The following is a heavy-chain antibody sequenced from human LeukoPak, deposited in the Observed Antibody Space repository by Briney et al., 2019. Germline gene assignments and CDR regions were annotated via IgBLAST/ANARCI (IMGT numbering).Heavy chain of an antibody. D-gene: IGHD2-2*01. Sequence: GESLKISCKGSGYSFTNYWISWVRQMPGKGPEWMGRIDPNDSYTSYSPSFQGHVTISADRPISTDYLQWSSLKALDTAIYYCARQVDCSTTSCYPPEFDFWGQGTLVTVSS. CDR2: IDPNDSYT. V-gene: IGHV5-10-1*01. CDR1: GYSFTNYW. CDR3: ARQVDCSTTSCYPPEFDF. J-gene: IGHJ4*02.